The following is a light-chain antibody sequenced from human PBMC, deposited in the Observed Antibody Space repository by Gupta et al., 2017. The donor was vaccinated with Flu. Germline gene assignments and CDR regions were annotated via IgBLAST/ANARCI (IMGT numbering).Light chain of an antibody. Sequence: EIVLTQSPATLALSPGERATLSCRASQSVSSYLAWYQKKPGLAPRLLLYDASNRATGITARFSGSGGGTDFTLTISSLEPDDFAVYYCQQRINSPPPITFGQGTRVEIK. J-gene: IGKJ5*01. CDR2: DAS. CDR1: QSVSSY. CDR3: QQRINSPPPIT. V-gene: IGKV3-11*01.